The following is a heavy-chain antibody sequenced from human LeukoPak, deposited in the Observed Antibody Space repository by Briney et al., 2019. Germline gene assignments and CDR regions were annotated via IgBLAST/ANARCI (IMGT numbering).Heavy chain of an antibody. J-gene: IGHJ3*01. CDR1: GFSLRTNY. CDR3: VIGVHHLFYSDSSGYYGDAFDV. CDR2: IYSGGTI. V-gene: IGHV3-53*01. Sequence: GGSLRLSCAASGFSLRTNYMSWVRQAPGKGLEWVSVIYSGGTIRYATSVKGRFTISRDNSRDTLHLQKNSLRVDDTAEYDGVIGVHHLFYSDSSGYYGDAFDVWGQGTVVTVSS. D-gene: IGHD3-22*01.